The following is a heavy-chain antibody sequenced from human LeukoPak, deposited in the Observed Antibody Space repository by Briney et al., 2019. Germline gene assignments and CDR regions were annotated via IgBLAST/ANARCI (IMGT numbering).Heavy chain of an antibody. CDR2: MYFTGSI. D-gene: IGHD3-10*01. J-gene: IGHJ5*02. CDR1: GVSINSSY. CDR3: ARWVRVGSDWFDP. V-gene: IGHV4-59*01. Sequence: SETLSLTCTVSGVSINSSYWSWIRQPPGKGLEWIGYMYFTGSISYNPSLKSPVTITLDTSKNQFSLKMSSVTAADTAVYYCARWVRVGSDWFDPWGQGTLVTVSS.